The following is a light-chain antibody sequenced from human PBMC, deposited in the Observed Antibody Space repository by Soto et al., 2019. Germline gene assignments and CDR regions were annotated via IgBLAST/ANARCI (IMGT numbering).Light chain of an antibody. CDR2: GAS. CDR3: QQYGDWPPET. J-gene: IGKJ2*01. CDR1: QSVSRN. Sequence: EVVLTQSPATLSVSPGDRATLSCRASQSVSRNLAWYQQKPGQAPGLLIYGASTRATGVPARFSGSGSATEFTLSISSLQSEDVAVYYCQQYGDWPPETFGQGTKVDIK. V-gene: IGKV3-15*01.